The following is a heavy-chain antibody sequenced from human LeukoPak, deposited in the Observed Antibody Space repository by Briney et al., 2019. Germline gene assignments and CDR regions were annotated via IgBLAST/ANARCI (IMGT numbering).Heavy chain of an antibody. CDR1: GYTFTSYG. Sequence: ASVKVSCKASGYTFTSYGISWVRQAPGQGLEWMGWISAYNGNTNYAQKLQGRVTMTTDTSTSTAYMELRSLRSDDTAVYYCARDIPYYYDSSGYAKYYFDYWGQGTLVTVSS. V-gene: IGHV1-18*01. J-gene: IGHJ4*02. CDR2: ISAYNGNT. D-gene: IGHD3-22*01. CDR3: ARDIPYYYDSSGYAKYYFDY.